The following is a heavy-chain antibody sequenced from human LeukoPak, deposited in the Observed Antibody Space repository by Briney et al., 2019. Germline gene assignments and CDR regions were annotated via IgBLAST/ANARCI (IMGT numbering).Heavy chain of an antibody. D-gene: IGHD1-1*01. V-gene: IGHV3-30*02. CDR2: TRFDDSYK. CDR1: GFSFSSSG. J-gene: IGHJ5*02. CDR3: AKSSAGITWFDP. Sequence: GGSLRLSCAASGFSFSSSGMHWVRQAPGKGPEWVAFTRFDDSYKAYGDTVKGRFTISRDNSKNTLYLQMDSLRSDDTAVYYCAKSSAGITWFDPWGQGTLVTASS.